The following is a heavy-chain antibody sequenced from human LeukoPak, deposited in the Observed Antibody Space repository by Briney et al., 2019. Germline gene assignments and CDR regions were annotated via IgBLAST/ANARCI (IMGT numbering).Heavy chain of an antibody. Sequence: ASVKVSCKASGYTSTSYDINWVRQATGQGLEWMGWMNPNSGNTGYAQKFQGRVTITRNTSISTAYMELSSLRSEDTAVYYCARGSEPIVVVPAANWFDPWGQGTLVTVSS. D-gene: IGHD2-2*01. CDR1: GYTSTSYD. J-gene: IGHJ5*02. V-gene: IGHV1-8*03. CDR2: MNPNSGNT. CDR3: ARGSEPIVVVPAANWFDP.